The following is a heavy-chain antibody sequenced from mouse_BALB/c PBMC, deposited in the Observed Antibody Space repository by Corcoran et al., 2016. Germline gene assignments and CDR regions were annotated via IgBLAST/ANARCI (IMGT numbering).Heavy chain of an antibody. CDR1: GFNIKDTY. CDR3: ARSMVTAY. D-gene: IGHD2-1*01. J-gene: IGHJ3*01. V-gene: IGHV14-3*02. CDR2: IDPANGNT. Sequence: EVQLQQSGAELVKPGASVKLSCTASGFNIKDTYMHWVKQRPEQGLEWIGRIDPANGNTKYDPKFQGKANITADTSSNTAYLQLSSLTSEDTAVYYCARSMVTAYWGQGTLVTVSA.